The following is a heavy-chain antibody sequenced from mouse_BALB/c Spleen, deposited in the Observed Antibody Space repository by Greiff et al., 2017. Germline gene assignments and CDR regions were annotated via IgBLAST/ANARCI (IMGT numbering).Heavy chain of an antibody. CDR2: ISDGGSYT. V-gene: IGHV5-4*02. Sequence: EVMLVESGGGLVKPGGSLKLSCAASGFTFSDYYMYWVRQTPEKRLEWVATISDGGSYTYYPDSVKGRFTISRDNAKNNLYLQMSSLKSEDTAMYYCARDDSAYWGQGTLVTVSA. CDR3: ARDDSAY. D-gene: IGHD2-4*01. CDR1: GFTFSDYY. J-gene: IGHJ3*01.